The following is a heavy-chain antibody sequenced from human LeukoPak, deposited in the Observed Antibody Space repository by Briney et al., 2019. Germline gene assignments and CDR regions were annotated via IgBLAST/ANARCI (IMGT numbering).Heavy chain of an antibody. V-gene: IGHV4-39*07. CDR1: GGSISSYY. CDR3: ARDAVAGTFLYAFDI. J-gene: IGHJ3*02. Sequence: SETLSLTCTVSGGSISSYYWGWIRQPPGKGLEWIGSIYYSGSTYYNPSLKSRVTMSVDTSKNQFSLKLSSVTAADTAVYYCARDAVAGTFLYAFDIWGQGTMVTVSS. D-gene: IGHD6-19*01. CDR2: IYYSGST.